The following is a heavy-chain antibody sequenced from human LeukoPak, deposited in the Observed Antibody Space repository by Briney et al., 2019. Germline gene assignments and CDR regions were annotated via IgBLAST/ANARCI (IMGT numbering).Heavy chain of an antibody. CDR3: AKITMVRGVMGGYFDY. D-gene: IGHD3-10*01. V-gene: IGHV3-23*01. CDR1: GFTFSSYA. CDR2: ISGSGGST. Sequence: GGSLRLSCAASGFTFSSYAMSWVRQAPGKELEWVSAISGSGGSTYYADSVKGRFTISRDNSKNTLYLQMNSLRAEDTAVYYCAKITMVRGVMGGYFDYWGQGTLVTVSS. J-gene: IGHJ4*02.